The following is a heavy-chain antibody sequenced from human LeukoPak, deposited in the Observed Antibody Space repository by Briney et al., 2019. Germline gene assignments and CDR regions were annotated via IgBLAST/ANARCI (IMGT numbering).Heavy chain of an antibody. CDR2: ILNSGNYM. CDR3: ARDPGGSRTFDS. J-gene: IGHJ4*02. D-gene: IGHD1-26*01. Sequence: GGSLRLSCAASGFTFGVYSMTWVRQAPGKGLEWVSSILNSGNYMYYVDSVKGRFTVSRDNDKNSLFLQMNSLRAEDTAVYFCARDPGGSRTFDSWGQGTLVIVSA. CDR1: GFTFGVYS. V-gene: IGHV3-21*01.